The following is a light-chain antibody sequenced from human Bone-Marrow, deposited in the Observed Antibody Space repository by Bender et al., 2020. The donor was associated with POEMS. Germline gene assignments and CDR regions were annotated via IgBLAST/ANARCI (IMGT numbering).Light chain of an antibody. CDR3: AIWDDSLNGWV. CDR2: SSH. Sequence: QSVLTQPPSASGTPGQRVTISCSGGSSNIGAHAVNWYQHLPGTAPKLLIYSSHRRPSEVPDRFSGSRSGTSASLAIIGLESDDEADYYCAIWDDSLNGWVFGGGTKLTVL. V-gene: IGLV1-44*01. CDR1: SSNIGAHA. J-gene: IGLJ3*02.